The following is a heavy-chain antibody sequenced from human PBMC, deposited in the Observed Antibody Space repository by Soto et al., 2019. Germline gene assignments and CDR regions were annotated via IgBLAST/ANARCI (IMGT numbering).Heavy chain of an antibody. Sequence: PGGSLRLSCAASGVTCSSYAMSWVRQAPGKGLEWVSAISGSGGSTYYADSVKGRFTISRDNSKNTLYLQMNSLRAEDTAVYYCSKVCLKWFGGLFPTYFAYWGQGTLVPVSP. D-gene: IGHD3-10*01. CDR1: GVTCSSYA. V-gene: IGHV3-23*01. CDR2: ISGSGGST. J-gene: IGHJ4*02. CDR3: SKVCLKWFGGLFPTYFAY.